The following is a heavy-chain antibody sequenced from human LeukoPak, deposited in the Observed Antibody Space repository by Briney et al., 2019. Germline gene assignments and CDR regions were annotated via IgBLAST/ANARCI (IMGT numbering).Heavy chain of an antibody. CDR2: ISYDGSNK. CDR1: GLTFSSYA. Sequence: GGSLRLSCAASGLTFSSYAMHWVRQAPGKGLEWVAVISYDGSNKYYADSVKGRFTISRDNSKNTLYLQMNSLRAEDTAVYYCARDQGGPLDYWGQGTLVTVSS. CDR3: ARDQGGPLDY. D-gene: IGHD3-16*01. V-gene: IGHV3-30-3*01. J-gene: IGHJ4*02.